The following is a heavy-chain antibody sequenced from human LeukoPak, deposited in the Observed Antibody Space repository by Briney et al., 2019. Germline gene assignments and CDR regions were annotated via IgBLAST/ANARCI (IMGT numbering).Heavy chain of an antibody. D-gene: IGHD2-2*01. CDR3: ARDDYSISTSSYYYYMDV. CDR1: GFTFSRHA. Sequence: GGSLRLSCAASGFTFSRHAMHWVRQAPGKGLEGVAVISYDARRKFYVVSVKGRFTISRDNSKNMLYVQMNSLRAEDTAVYYCARDDYSISTSSYYYYMDVWGKGTTVTVSS. J-gene: IGHJ6*03. CDR2: ISYDARRK. V-gene: IGHV3-30*04.